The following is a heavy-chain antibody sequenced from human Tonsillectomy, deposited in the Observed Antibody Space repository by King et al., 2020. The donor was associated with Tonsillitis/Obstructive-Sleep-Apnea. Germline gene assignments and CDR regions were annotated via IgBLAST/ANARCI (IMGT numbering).Heavy chain of an antibody. J-gene: IGHJ4*02. CDR3: ARLRCTGGACYLNFDY. D-gene: IGHD2-8*02. CDR2: INPNGGST. Sequence: QLVQSGAEVKKPGASVKVSCKAAGYTFTDYYIQWVRQAPGQGREWRGVINPNGGSTSYDRKFQSRVTITRDTSTSTVYMDLSSLRSEDTAVYYCARLRCTGGACYLNFDYWGQGTLVTVSS. CDR1: GYTFTDYY. V-gene: IGHV1-46*01.